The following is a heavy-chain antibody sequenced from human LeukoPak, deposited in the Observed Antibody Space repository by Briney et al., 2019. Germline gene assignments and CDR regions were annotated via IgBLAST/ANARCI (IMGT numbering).Heavy chain of an antibody. J-gene: IGHJ4*02. Sequence: PGGSETLFCVASGFSLSGYAMNWVRQAPGKGLEWVSSISSSRSFIYYTDSVKGRYTISRDNAKNSLYLQMNSLRAEDAAVYYCARDSPVNHCFDFWGQGDPGSVSS. V-gene: IGHV3-21*01. CDR3: ARDSPVNHCFDF. CDR1: GFSLSGYA. CDR2: ISSSRSFI.